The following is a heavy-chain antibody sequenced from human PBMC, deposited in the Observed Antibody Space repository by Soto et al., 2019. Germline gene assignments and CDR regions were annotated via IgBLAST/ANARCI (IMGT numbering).Heavy chain of an antibody. V-gene: IGHV1-18*01. CDR1: GYTFTSYG. J-gene: IGHJ4*02. CDR3: ARDGLRITMVRGVIRFDY. CDR2: ISAYNGNT. Sequence: ASVKVSCKASGYTFTSYGISWVRQAPGQGLEWMGWISAYNGNTNYAQKLQGRVTMTTDTSTSTAYMELRSLRSDDTAVYYCARDGLRITMVRGVIRFDYWGQGTLVTVPS. D-gene: IGHD3-10*01.